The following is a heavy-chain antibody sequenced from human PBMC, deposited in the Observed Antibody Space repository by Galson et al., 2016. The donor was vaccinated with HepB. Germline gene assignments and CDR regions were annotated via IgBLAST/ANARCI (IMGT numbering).Heavy chain of an antibody. D-gene: IGHD3-16*01. CDR3: TRGGLSPIYYDTAGYRGFDAFDV. Sequence: SLRLSCAASGVTFGDYAMSWFRQTPGKGLEWVGLIRSKAYSGATEYAASVKGRFSISSDDSKSIAYLQLNSLKTEDTAVYYCTRGGLSPIYYDTAGYRGFDAFDVWGPGTMVTVSS. CDR2: IRSKAYSGAT. V-gene: IGHV3-49*03. CDR1: GVTFGDYA. J-gene: IGHJ3*01.